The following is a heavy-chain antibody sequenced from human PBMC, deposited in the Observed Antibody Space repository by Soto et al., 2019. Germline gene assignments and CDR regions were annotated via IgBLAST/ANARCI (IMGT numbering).Heavy chain of an antibody. Sequence: ASVKVSCKASGYTFTSYYMHWVRQAPGQGLEWMGIINPSGGSTSYAQKFQGRVTMTRDTSTSTVYMELSSLRSEDTAVYYCARWVVAATYYYYGMDVWGQGPTVTVSS. V-gene: IGHV1-46*01. D-gene: IGHD2-15*01. CDR2: INPSGGST. J-gene: IGHJ6*02. CDR3: ARWVVAATYYYYGMDV. CDR1: GYTFTSYY.